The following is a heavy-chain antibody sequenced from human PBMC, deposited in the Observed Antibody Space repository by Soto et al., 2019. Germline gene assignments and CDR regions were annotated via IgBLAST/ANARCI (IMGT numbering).Heavy chain of an antibody. D-gene: IGHD3-22*01. CDR2: ISGSGGST. J-gene: IGHJ4*02. CDR3: AKDLSTSPGSSGYYCDY. V-gene: IGHV3-23*01. Sequence: GGSLRLSCAASGFTFSSYAMSWVRQAPGKGLEWVSAISGSGGSTYYADSAKGRFTISRDNSKNTLYLQMNSLRAEDTAVYYCAKDLSTSPGSSGYYCDYWGQGTLVTVSS. CDR1: GFTFSSYA.